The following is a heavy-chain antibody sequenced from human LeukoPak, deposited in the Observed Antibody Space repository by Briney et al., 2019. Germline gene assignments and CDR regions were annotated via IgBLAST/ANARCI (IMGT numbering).Heavy chain of an antibody. V-gene: IGHV3-48*02. CDR2: ISSSSDTI. CDR1: GFTFGTYP. Sequence: GGSLRLSCAASGFTFGTYPINWVRQAPGRGLEWISYISSSSDTIYYAASVKGRFTISRDNAKDSLYLQMNSLRDEDTAVYYCARGPGYGHYFDYWGQGALVTVSS. J-gene: IGHJ4*02. CDR3: ARGPGYGHYFDY. D-gene: IGHD5-12*01.